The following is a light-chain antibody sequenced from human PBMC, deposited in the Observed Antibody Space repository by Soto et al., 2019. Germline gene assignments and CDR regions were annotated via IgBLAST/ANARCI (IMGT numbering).Light chain of an antibody. CDR3: QSYDSRLSVV. V-gene: IGLV1-40*01. CDR2: GDS. Sequence: QPVLTQPPSVSGAPGQRVTISCTGSSSNIGAGYDVHWYQQLPGSAPKLLIHGDSNRPSGVPNRFSGSKSGTSASLAITGLQAEDEADYYCQSYDSRLSVVFGGGTKLTVL. J-gene: IGLJ2*01. CDR1: SSNIGAGYD.